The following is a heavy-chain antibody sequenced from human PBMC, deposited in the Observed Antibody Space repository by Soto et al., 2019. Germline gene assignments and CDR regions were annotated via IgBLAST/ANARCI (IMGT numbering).Heavy chain of an antibody. Sequence: EVQLVESGGGLVQPGGSLRLSCATSGFTFGDYWMSWVRQAPGKRLEWVANTKQDESEKYYVGSVKGRFTISRDNAKNSLYLQMNSLRAEDAAVYFGVREWDSGFFSGGQGTLVTVSS. CDR3: VREWDSGFFS. V-gene: IGHV3-7*01. CDR1: GFTFGDYW. CDR2: TKQDESEK. J-gene: IGHJ1*01. D-gene: IGHD6-25*01.